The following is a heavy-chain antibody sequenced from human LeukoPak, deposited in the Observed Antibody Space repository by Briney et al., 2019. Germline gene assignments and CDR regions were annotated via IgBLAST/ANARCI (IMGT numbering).Heavy chain of an antibody. J-gene: IGHJ4*02. D-gene: IGHD6-6*01. CDR1: GFTFSSYG. CDR3: ARDFEYYYYDY. Sequence: GGSLRLSCAASGFTFSSYGMHWVRQAPGKGLEWVAVIWYDGSNKYYADSVKGRFTISRDNSKNTLYLQMNSLRAEDTAVYYCARDFEYYYYDYWGQGTLVTVSS. CDR2: IWYDGSNK. V-gene: IGHV3-33*01.